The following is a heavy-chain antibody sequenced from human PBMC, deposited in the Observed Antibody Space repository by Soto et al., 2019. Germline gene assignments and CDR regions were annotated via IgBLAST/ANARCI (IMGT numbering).Heavy chain of an antibody. CDR2: IYYSGST. CDR3: ARLGTTFGSRSY. CDR1: GGSISSSSDY. J-gene: IGHJ4*02. V-gene: IGHV4-39*01. Sequence: QLQLQESGPGLVKPSETLSLTCTVSGGSISSSSDYWGWIRQPPGKGLEWIGSIYYSGSTYYNPSLKSRVTISVDTSKNQFSLKLSSVNAADTAVYYCARLGTTFGSRSYWGQGTLVTVSS. D-gene: IGHD3-16*01.